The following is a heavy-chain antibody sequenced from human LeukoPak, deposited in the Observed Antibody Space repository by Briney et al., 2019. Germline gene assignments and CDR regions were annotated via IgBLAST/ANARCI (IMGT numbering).Heavy chain of an antibody. Sequence: GASVKVSCKASGGTFSTYAISWVRQAPGQGLEWMGGIIPIFGTTNYAQKFQGRVTITADKSMTIAYMELSSLRSEDTAVYYCAKLLNDYGDYYFDYWGQGTLVTVSS. CDR3: AKLLNDYGDYYFDY. J-gene: IGHJ4*02. D-gene: IGHD4-17*01. CDR2: IIPIFGTT. CDR1: GGTFSTYA. V-gene: IGHV1-69*06.